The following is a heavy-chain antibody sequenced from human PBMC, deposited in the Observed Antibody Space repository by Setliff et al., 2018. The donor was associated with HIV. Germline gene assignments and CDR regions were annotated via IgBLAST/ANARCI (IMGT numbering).Heavy chain of an antibody. J-gene: IGHJ5*02. Sequence: PSETLSLTCTVSGDPIFIGGYYWSWIRQHPGGGLEWIGYIYHTGKTYYNPSLQSRIIMSLDMSQNQFSLKLSSVTAADTAVYCCAKEGNSVDNWLDPWGPGTLVTVSS. V-gene: IGHV4-31*03. CDR3: AKEGNSVDNWLDP. CDR2: IYHTGKT. D-gene: IGHD1-26*01. CDR1: GDPIFIGGYY.